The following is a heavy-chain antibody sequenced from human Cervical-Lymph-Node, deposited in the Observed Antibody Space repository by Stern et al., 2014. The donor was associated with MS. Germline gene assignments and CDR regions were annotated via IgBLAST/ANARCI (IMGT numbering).Heavy chain of an antibody. Sequence: MQLVQSGAEVKKPGESLRISCEVSGYRFTNNWIGWVRQMPGKGLEWMGIIYPGDSETSYSPSFQGQVTILVDKSNTTAYLQWSSLKASDTAIYYCARRGDGYMGIDYWGQGTLVTVSS. J-gene: IGHJ4*02. CDR1: GYRFTNNW. V-gene: IGHV5-51*03. CDR3: ARRGDGYMGIDY. D-gene: IGHD5-24*01. CDR2: IYPGDSET.